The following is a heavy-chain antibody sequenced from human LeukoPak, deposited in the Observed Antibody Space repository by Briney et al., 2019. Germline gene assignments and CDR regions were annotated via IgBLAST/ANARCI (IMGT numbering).Heavy chain of an antibody. CDR3: ARDWGAGY. V-gene: IGHV3-66*01. CDR2: FYRGGST. D-gene: IGHD3-16*01. CDR1: GFTVSSND. J-gene: IGHJ4*02. Sequence: GGSLRLSCAASGFTVSSNDMSWVRQAPGKGLEWVSVFYRGGSTYHADSVKGRFTISRDISKNTLYLQMNSLRAEDTAVYYCARDWGAGYWGQGTLVTVSP.